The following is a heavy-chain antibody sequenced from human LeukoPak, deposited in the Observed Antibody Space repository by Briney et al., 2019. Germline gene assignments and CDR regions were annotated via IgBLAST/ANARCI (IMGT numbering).Heavy chain of an antibody. Sequence: ASVKVSCKASGYTFTGYHMHWVRQAPGQGLEWMGRINPNSGGTNYAQKFRGRVTMTRDTSISTAYMELSRLRSDDTAVYYCARGTTVTTGELDYWGQGTLVTVSS. D-gene: IGHD4-17*01. CDR2: INPNSGGT. CDR1: GYTFTGYH. CDR3: ARGTTVTTGELDY. J-gene: IGHJ4*02. V-gene: IGHV1-2*06.